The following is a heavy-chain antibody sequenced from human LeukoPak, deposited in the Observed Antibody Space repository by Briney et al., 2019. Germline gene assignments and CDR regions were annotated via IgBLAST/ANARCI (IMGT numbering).Heavy chain of an antibody. D-gene: IGHD3-16*02. CDR1: GGSISTYF. CDR3: VRGGYRSYYYVDF. V-gene: IGHV4-59*01. CDR2: MYYTGSS. J-gene: IGHJ6*03. Sequence: SETLSLTCSVSGGSISTYFWTWIRQAPGKGLEWIGYMYYTGSSNYNPSLESRVAISIDTSKNEFSLKLTSVTPADTAVYYCVRGGYRSYYYVDFWGKGTTVIVSS.